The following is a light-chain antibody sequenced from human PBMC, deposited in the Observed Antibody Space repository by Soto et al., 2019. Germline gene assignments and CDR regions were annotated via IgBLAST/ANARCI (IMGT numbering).Light chain of an antibody. CDR3: QSYDSSLSAWV. Sequence: QSVLTQPPSVSGAPGQRVTISCTGSSSNIGAGYDVHWYQQLPGTAPKVLIYGSSNRPSGVPDRFSGSKSGTSASLAITGLQTEDDADYYCQSYDSSLSAWVFGGGTQLTVL. J-gene: IGLJ3*02. CDR2: GSS. V-gene: IGLV1-40*01. CDR1: SSNIGAGYD.